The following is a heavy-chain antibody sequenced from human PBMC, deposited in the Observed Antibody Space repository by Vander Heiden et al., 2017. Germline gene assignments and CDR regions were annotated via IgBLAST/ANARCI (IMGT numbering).Heavy chain of an antibody. J-gene: IGHJ5*02. Sequence: QITLTESGPTVVKPTQTLTLTCTFSGLSLTSTGVGVGWIRQPPGKALEWLAVIYRNDDDYYSPSLKTRLTITKDPSKNQVVLTMTNMHPVDTATYFCAYTLNFDWSFTSWFDPWGPGTLVTVSS. CDR2: IYRNDDD. CDR3: AYTLNFDWSFTSWFDP. CDR1: GLSLTSTGVG. D-gene: IGHD3-9*01. V-gene: IGHV2-5*01.